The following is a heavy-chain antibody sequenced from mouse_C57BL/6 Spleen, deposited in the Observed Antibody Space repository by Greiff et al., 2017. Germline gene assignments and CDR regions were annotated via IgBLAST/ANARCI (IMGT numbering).Heavy chain of an antibody. V-gene: IGHV2-9-1*01. CDR2: IWTGGGT. CDR3: ARIRDSSVGPWFAY. Sequence: QVQLKQSGPGLVAPSQSLSITCTVSGFSLTSYAISWVRQPPGKGLEWLGVIWTGGGTNYNSAHKSRLSISKDNSKSQVFLKMNSLQTDDTARYYCARIRDSSVGPWFAYWGQGTLVTVSA. CDR1: GFSLTSYA. D-gene: IGHD3-2*02. J-gene: IGHJ3*01.